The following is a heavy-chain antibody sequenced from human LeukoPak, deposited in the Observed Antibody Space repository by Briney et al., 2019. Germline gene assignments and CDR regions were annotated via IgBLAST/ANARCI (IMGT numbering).Heavy chain of an antibody. CDR1: GGSISSYY. CDR3: ARHAPLRGAFDI. CDR2: IYYSGST. V-gene: IGHV4-59*08. J-gene: IGHJ3*02. Sequence: SETLSLTCTVSGGSISSYYWSWIRQPPGKGLEWIGYIYYSGSTNYNPSLKSRVTISVDTSKNQFSLKLSSVTAADTAVYYCARHAPLRGAFDIWGQGTMVTVSS.